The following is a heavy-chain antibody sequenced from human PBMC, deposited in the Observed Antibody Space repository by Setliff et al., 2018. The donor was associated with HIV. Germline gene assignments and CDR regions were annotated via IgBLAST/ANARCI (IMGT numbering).Heavy chain of an antibody. CDR2: INPNSGGT. D-gene: IGHD6-25*01. V-gene: IGHV1-2*02. CDR3: AREGYSSGWHGFFQY. Sequence: GASVKVSCKASGYTFTDYYLHWVRQAPGQGLEWMGWINPNSGGTKFAQKFQGRVTMTRDTSIGTAYMEVTRLRSDDTAVYYCAREGYSSGWHGFFQYWGQGTLVTVSS. CDR1: GYTFTDYY. J-gene: IGHJ1*01.